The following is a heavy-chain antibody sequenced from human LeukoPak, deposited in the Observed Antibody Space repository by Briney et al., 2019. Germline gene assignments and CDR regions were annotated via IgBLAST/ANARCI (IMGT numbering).Heavy chain of an antibody. CDR2: ISYDGSNK. V-gene: IGHV3-30*18. CDR1: GFTFSNYG. CDR3: AKDKIVGSTGWYYFDY. Sequence: GRSLRLSCAASGFTFSNYGMHWVRQAPGKGLEWVAVISYDGSNKYYADSSKGRFTISRDNSKNTLYLQMNSLRAEDTAVYYCAKDKIVGSTGWYYFDYWGQGTLVTVSS. D-gene: IGHD6-19*01. J-gene: IGHJ4*02.